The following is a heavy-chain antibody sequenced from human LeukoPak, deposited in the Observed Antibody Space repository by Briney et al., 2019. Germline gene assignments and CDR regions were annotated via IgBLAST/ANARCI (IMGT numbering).Heavy chain of an antibody. CDR2: ISSSGRTI. Sequence: PGGSLRLSCSASTFTFSWYYMSWIGQAPGKWLDWVSYISSSGRTIYYADCVKGRFTISRDNSKNTLYLQMNSLTPEDTAIYYCARSPAYSYAYFDYWGQGTLVTVSS. D-gene: IGHD5-18*01. CDR1: TFTFSWYY. J-gene: IGHJ4*02. CDR3: ARSPAYSYAYFDY. V-gene: IGHV3-11*04.